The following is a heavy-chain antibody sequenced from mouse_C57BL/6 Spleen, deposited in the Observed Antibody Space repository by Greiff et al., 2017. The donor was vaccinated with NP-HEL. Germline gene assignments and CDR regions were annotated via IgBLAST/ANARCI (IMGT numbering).Heavy chain of an antibody. V-gene: IGHV1-42*01. J-gene: IGHJ2*01. CDR1: GYSFTGYY. CDR2: INPSTGGT. CDR3: ARGDGNYGY. D-gene: IGHD2-1*01. Sequence: VQLKQSGPELVKPGASVKISCKASGYSFTGYYMNWVKQSPEKSLEWIGEINPSTGGTTYNQKFKAKATLTVDKSSSTAYMQLKSLTSEDSAVYYCARGDGNYGYWGQGTTLTVSS.